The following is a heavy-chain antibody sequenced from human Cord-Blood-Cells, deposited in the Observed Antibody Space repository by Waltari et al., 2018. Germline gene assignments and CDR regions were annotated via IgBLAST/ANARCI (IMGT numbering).Heavy chain of an antibody. D-gene: IGHD2-2*01. V-gene: IGHV1-8*03. CDR1: GYTFTSYD. CDR3: ARKYCSSTSCYDAFDI. J-gene: IGHJ3*02. Sequence: QVQLVQSGAEVKKPGASVKVSCKASGYTFTSYDINWVRQATGQGLEWMGWMNPKSGNTGYAQKFQGRVTITRNTSISTAYMELNSLRAEDTAVYYCARKYCSSTSCYDAFDIWGQGTMVTVSS. CDR2: MNPKSGNT.